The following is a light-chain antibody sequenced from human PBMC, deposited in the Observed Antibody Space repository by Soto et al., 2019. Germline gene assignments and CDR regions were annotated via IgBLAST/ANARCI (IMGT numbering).Light chain of an antibody. V-gene: IGKV4-1*01. CDR1: QRVSSRSNNV. CDR3: QQYYSSPYT. J-gene: IGKJ2*01. Sequence: DIVMTQSPDSLAVSLGERATISCKSSQRVSSRSNNVIWYQQKPGQPPRLLIYRASTREWGVPDRFSGSGSGTDFTLTISSLQAEDVAVYYCQQYYSSPYTFGQGTKLEIK. CDR2: RAS.